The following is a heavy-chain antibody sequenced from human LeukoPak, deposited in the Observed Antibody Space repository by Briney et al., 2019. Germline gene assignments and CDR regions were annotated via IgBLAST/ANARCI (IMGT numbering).Heavy chain of an antibody. CDR1: GGSISSSSYY. Sequence: SETLSLTCTVSGGSISSSSYYWGWIRQPPGKGLEWIGSIYDSGSTYYNPSLKSRVTISVDTSKNQFSLKLSSVTAADTAVYYCARHPTPYSSGWYLGYFDYWGQGTLVTVSS. J-gene: IGHJ4*02. V-gene: IGHV4-39*01. CDR3: ARHPTPYSSGWYLGYFDY. CDR2: IYDSGST. D-gene: IGHD6-19*01.